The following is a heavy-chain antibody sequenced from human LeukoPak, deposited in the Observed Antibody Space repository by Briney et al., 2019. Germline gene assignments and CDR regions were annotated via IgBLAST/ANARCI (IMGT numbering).Heavy chain of an antibody. V-gene: IGHV1-18*01. CDR1: GYTFTSYG. CDR3: ARDLSRGYSYGYSGPVDY. J-gene: IGHJ4*02. CDR2: ISAHNGNT. D-gene: IGHD5-18*01. Sequence: ASVKVSCKASGYTFTSYGISWVRQAPGQGLEWMGWISAHNGNTNYAQKLQGRVTMTTDTSTSTAYMELRSLRSDDTAVYYCARDLSRGYSYGYSGPVDYWGQGTLVTVSS.